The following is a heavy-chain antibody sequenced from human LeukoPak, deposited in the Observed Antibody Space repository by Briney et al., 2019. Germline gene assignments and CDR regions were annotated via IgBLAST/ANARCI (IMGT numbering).Heavy chain of an antibody. CDR1: GGSISSSDNY. Sequence: SETLSLTCTVSGGSISSSDNYWNWIRQPPGKGLEWIGCIYNSGSTYYNASLKSRITISVDTSKNQFSLKLSSVAAADTAVYYCARDAGYGMDVWGQGTTVTVSS. J-gene: IGHJ6*02. CDR2: IYNSGST. V-gene: IGHV4-30-4*01. CDR3: ARDAGYGMDV.